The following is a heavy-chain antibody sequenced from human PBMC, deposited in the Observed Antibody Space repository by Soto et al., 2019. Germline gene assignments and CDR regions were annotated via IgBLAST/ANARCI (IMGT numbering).Heavy chain of an antibody. Sequence: PSETLSITCAVYGVFLSESYWTWIRQPPGKGLEWIGEINHVGGTNYNPSLKSRVTMSVDTSQNQFSLRLISVTAADTAMYFCVRIRYQLPSSVLWLDPWGQGTPVTVSS. CDR1: GVFLSESY. CDR3: VRIRYQLPSSVLWLDP. V-gene: IGHV4-34*01. CDR2: INHVGGT. D-gene: IGHD3-16*01. J-gene: IGHJ5*02.